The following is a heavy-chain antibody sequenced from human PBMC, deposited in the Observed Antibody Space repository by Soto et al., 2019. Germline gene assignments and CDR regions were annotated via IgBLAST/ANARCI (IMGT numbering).Heavy chain of an antibody. J-gene: IGHJ4*02. Sequence: GGSLRLSCAASGFTFSGSAMHWVRQASGKGLEWVGRIRSKANSYATAYAASVKGRFTISRDDSKNTAYLQMNSLKTEDTAVYYCTRGIAAAGIVAYWGQGALVTVSS. CDR1: GFTFSGSA. CDR2: IRSKANSYAT. V-gene: IGHV3-73*01. CDR3: TRGIAAAGIVAY. D-gene: IGHD6-13*01.